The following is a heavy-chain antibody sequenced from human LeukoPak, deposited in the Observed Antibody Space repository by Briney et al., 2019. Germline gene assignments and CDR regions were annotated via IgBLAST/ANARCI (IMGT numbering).Heavy chain of an antibody. J-gene: IGHJ4*02. V-gene: IGHV3-74*01. CDR3: ARDLAYSSSWYYFDY. D-gene: IGHD6-13*01. CDR1: GLTFSSYW. Sequence: GGSLRLSCAVSGLTFSSYWMHWVRQAPGKGLVWVSRIKSDGSTTSYADSVKGRFTISRDNAKNIVYLQMNSLRVEDTGLYYCARDLAYSSSWYYFDYWGQGTLVTVSS. CDR2: IKSDGSTT.